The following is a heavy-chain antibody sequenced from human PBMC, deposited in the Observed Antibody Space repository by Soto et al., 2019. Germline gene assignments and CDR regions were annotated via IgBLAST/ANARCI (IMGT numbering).Heavy chain of an antibody. CDR2: ISWNSGSI. V-gene: IGHV3-9*01. Sequence: EVQLVESGGGLVQPGRSLRLSCAASGFTFDDYAMHWVRQAPGKGLEWVSGISWNSGSIGYADSVKGRFTISRDNAKNSLYLQMNSLRAEDTALYYCAKGGGTGDFDYGGQGTLVTVSS. CDR1: GFTFDDYA. D-gene: IGHD1-26*01. CDR3: AKGGGTGDFDY. J-gene: IGHJ4*02.